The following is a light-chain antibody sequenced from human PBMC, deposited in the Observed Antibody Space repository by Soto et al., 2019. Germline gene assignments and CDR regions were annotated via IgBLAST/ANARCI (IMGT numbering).Light chain of an antibody. V-gene: IGKV3-20*01. CDR2: GAS. J-gene: IGKJ5*01. CDR1: QSVNSR. Sequence: DIVLTQSPATLSLSPGERATLSCRASQSVNSRLAWYQHKPGQAPRLLISGASSRATGIPDRFSGSGSATDFTLTISRLEPEDFALYYCQHYGRSPITFGQGTRLEIK. CDR3: QHYGRSPIT.